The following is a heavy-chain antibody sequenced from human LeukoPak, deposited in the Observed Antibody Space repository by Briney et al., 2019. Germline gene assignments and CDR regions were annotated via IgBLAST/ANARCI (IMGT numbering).Heavy chain of an antibody. CDR3: ARDHRGADYYYYGMDV. J-gene: IGHJ6*01. V-gene: IGHV4-4*07. CDR1: GGSISSYY. D-gene: IGHD1-26*01. Sequence: SETLSLTCTVSGGSISSYYWSWIRQPAGKGLEWIGRIYTSGSTNYNPSLKSRVTMSVDTYKNQFSLKLSSVTAADTAVYYCARDHRGADYYYYGMDVWGQGTTVTVSS. CDR2: IYTSGST.